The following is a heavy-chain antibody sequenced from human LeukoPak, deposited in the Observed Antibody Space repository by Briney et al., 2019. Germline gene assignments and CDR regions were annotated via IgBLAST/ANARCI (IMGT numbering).Heavy chain of an antibody. CDR1: GDSISSNNYY. CDR3: ARHPGVTYFDF. Sequence: SETLSLTCSVSGDSISSNNYYWGWVRQPPGKGLERIGTIHYSGSTDYNPSLKSRVTMSVDTSKNQFSLNLSSVTAADMAVYYCARHPGVTYFDFWGQGALVTVSS. CDR2: IHYSGST. J-gene: IGHJ4*02. V-gene: IGHV4-39*01. D-gene: IGHD3-10*01.